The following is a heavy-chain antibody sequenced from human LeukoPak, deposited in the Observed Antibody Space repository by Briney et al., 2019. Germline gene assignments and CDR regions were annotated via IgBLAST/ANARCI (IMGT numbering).Heavy chain of an antibody. CDR2: IIPIFGTA. Sequence: SVKVSCKASGGTFSSYAISWVRQAPGQGLEWMGGIIPIFGTANYAQKFQGRVTITADESTSTAYMELSSLRSEDTAVYYCARDLSREWLLRNWGQGTLVTVSS. V-gene: IGHV1-69*13. CDR1: GGTFSSYA. D-gene: IGHD3-3*01. CDR3: ARDLSREWLLRN. J-gene: IGHJ4*02.